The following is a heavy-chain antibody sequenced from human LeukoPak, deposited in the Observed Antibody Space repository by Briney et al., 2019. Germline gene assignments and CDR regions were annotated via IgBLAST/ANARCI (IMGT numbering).Heavy chain of an antibody. CDR3: ATADYYDSSGYYRGSDY. CDR2: ISGSGGST. J-gene: IGHJ4*02. V-gene: IGHV3-23*01. Sequence: SGGSLRLSCAASGFTFSSYAMSWVRQAPGKGLEWVSAISGSGGSTYYADSVKGRFTISRDNSKNTLYLQMTSLRAEGTAVYYCATADYYDSSGYYRGSDYWGQGTLVTVSS. D-gene: IGHD3-22*01. CDR1: GFTFSSYA.